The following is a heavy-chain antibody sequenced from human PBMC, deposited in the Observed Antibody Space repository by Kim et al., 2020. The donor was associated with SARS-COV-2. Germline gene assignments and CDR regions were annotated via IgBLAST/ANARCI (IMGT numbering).Heavy chain of an antibody. CDR3: ARGSPPSYYGSARTWWFDP. J-gene: IGHJ5*02. D-gene: IGHD3-10*01. Sequence: SETLSLTCAVYGGSFSGYYWSWIRQPPGKGLEWIGEIYHSGGTNYNPSLKSRVTISVDTSKNQFSLKLSSVTAADTAVYYCARGSPPSYYGSARTWWFDP. CDR2: IYHSGGT. V-gene: IGHV4-34*01. CDR1: GGSFSGYY.